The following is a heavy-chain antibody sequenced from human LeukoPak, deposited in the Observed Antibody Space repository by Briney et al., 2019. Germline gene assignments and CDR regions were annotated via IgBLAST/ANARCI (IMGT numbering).Heavy chain of an antibody. CDR3: VKDPRTPGDAFDI. CDR2: ISSNGGST. V-gene: IGHV3-64D*06. Sequence: GGSLRLSCSASGFTFSSYAMHWVRQAPGKGLEYVSAISSNGGSTYYADSVKGRFTISRDNSKNTLYLQMSSLRAEDTAVYYCVKDPRTPGDAFDIWGQGTMGTVSS. J-gene: IGHJ3*02. CDR1: GFTFSSYA.